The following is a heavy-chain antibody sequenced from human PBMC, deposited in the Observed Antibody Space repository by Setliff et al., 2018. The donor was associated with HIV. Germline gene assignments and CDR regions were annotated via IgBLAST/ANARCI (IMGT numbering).Heavy chain of an antibody. CDR1: GGSTSSSSYY. CDR3: ARYSYGYVRDLRFDP. V-gene: IGHV4-39*01. D-gene: IGHD5-18*01. Sequence: SETLSLTCSVSGGSTSSSSYYWAWVRQPPGKGPEWIGSVYYSGSTHYNPSLKSRVTISVDTSKNHFSLKLTSVTAADTAVYYCARYSYGYVRDLRFDPWGQGTLVTVSS. CDR2: VYYSGST. J-gene: IGHJ5*02.